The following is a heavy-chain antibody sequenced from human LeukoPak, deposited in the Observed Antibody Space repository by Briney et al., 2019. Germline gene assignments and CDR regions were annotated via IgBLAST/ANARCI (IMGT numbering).Heavy chain of an antibody. CDR3: ARAKAEYQLLYASYFDY. Sequence: GGSLRLSCAASGFTFSSYSMNWVRQAPGKGLEWVSSISSSSSYIYYADSVKGRFTISRDNAKNSLYLQINSLRAEDTAVYYCARAKAEYQLLYASYFDYWGQGTLVTVSS. D-gene: IGHD2-2*02. V-gene: IGHV3-21*01. J-gene: IGHJ4*02. CDR1: GFTFSSYS. CDR2: ISSSSSYI.